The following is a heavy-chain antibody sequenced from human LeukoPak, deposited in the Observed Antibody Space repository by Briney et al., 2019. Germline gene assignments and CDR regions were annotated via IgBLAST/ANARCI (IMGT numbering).Heavy chain of an antibody. CDR3: ARDRPHYL. CDR1: GYTLTELS. V-gene: IGHV1-24*01. Sequence: ASVKVSCKVSGYTLTELSMHWVRQAPGKGLEWMGGFDPEDGETIYAQKFQGRVTMTTDTSTSTAYMELRSLRSDDTAVYYCARDRPHYLWGQGTLVTVSS. D-gene: IGHD3-10*01. CDR2: FDPEDGET. J-gene: IGHJ1*01.